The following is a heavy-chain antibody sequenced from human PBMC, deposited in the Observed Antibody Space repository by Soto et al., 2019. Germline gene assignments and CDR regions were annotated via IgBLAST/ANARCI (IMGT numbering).Heavy chain of an antibody. Sequence: QVQLVQSGAEVKKPGASVRVSCKASGYTFTKFDINWVRQATGQGLEWMGWMNPHSGNTGYAQKFQGRVTMTSNTSITTAYMELSTLRSEDTAVYYCVRGDYGDYSHWFDPWGQGTLVTVSS. CDR1: GYTFTKFD. CDR2: MNPHSGNT. CDR3: VRGDYGDYSHWFDP. V-gene: IGHV1-8*01. J-gene: IGHJ5*02. D-gene: IGHD4-17*01.